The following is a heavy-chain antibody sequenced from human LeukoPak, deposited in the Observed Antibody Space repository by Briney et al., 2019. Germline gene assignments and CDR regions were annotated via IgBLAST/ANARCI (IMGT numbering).Heavy chain of an antibody. CDR2: IIPTFGTA. CDR3: ARDWVIQSNWFDP. D-gene: IGHD5-18*01. J-gene: IGHJ5*02. CDR1: GGTFSSYA. V-gene: IGHV1-69*01. Sequence: ASVKVSCKASGGTFSSYAISWVRQAPGQGLEWMGGIIPTFGTANYAQKFQGRVTITADESTSTAYMELSSLRSEDTAVYYCARDWVIQSNWFDPWGQGTLVTVSS.